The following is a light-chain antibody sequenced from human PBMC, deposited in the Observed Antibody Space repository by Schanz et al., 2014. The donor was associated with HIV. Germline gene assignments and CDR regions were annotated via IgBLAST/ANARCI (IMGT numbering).Light chain of an antibody. V-gene: IGKV4-1*01. J-gene: IGKJ1*01. CDR3: QQYYSTPWT. Sequence: DIVMTQSPESLTVPLGERATISCKSSQSVLYSSNNKNYLAWYQQKPGQAPQLLLYWASTRHSGVPDRFSGSGSGTDFTLTISSLQAEDVAVYFCQQYYSTPWTFGQGTKVEIK. CDR1: QSVLYSSNNKNY. CDR2: WAS.